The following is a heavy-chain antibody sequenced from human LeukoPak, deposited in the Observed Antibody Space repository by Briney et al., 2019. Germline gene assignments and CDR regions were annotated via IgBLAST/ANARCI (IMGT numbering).Heavy chain of an antibody. CDR2: IYSGGGT. D-gene: IGHD6-13*01. J-gene: IGHJ4*02. CDR1: GFTVSSNY. Sequence: PGGSLRLSCAASGFTVSSNYMSWVRQAPGKGLEWVSVIYSGGGTYYADSVKGRFTISRDNSKNTLYLQMNSLRAEDTAVYYCARVGDSSSWYPSAPFWGQGTLVTVSS. CDR3: ARVGDSSSWYPSAPF. V-gene: IGHV3-53*01.